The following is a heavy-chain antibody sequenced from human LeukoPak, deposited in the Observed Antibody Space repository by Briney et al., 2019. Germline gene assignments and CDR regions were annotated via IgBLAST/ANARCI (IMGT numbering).Heavy chain of an antibody. CDR2: IYHSGST. D-gene: IGHD1-26*01. Sequence: SETLSLTCAVSGYSISSGYYWGWIRQPPGKGLEWIGRIYHSGSTYYNPSLKSRVTISVDTSKNQFSLKLSSVTAADTAVYYCARLGRGATTFSYWGQGTLVTVSS. CDR3: ARLGRGATTFSY. J-gene: IGHJ4*02. CDR1: GYSISSGYY. V-gene: IGHV4-38-2*01.